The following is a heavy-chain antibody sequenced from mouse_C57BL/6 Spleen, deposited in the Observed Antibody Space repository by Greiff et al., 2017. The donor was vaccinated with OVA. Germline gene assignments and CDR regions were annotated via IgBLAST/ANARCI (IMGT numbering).Heavy chain of an antibody. D-gene: IGHD2-5*01. CDR3: AMGSNYESFDY. V-gene: IGHV1-74*01. Sequence: QVQLKQPGAELVKPGASVKVSCKASGYTFTSYWMHWVKQRPGQGLEWIGRIHPSDSDTNYNQKFKGKATLTVDKSSSTAYMQLSSLTSEDSAVYYCAMGSNYESFDYWGQGTTLTVSS. CDR2: IHPSDSDT. J-gene: IGHJ2*01. CDR1: GYTFTSYW.